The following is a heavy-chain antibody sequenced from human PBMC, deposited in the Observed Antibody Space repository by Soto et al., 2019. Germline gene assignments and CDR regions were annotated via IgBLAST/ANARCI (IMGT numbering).Heavy chain of an antibody. CDR3: ARNLWFGELSSYYYGMDV. V-gene: IGHV3-30-3*01. D-gene: IGHD3-10*01. CDR1: GFTFSSYA. CDR2: ISYDGSNK. Sequence: QVQLVESGGGVVQPGRSLRLSCAASGFTFSSYAMHWVRQAPGKGLEWVAVISYDGSNKYYAVSVKGRFTISIDTSKNTLYLQMNSLRAEDTAVYYCARNLWFGELSSYYYGMDVWGRGTTVTVSS. J-gene: IGHJ6*02.